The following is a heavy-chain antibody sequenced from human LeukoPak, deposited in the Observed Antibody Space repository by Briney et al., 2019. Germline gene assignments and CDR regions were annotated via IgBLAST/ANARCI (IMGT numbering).Heavy chain of an antibody. J-gene: IGHJ3*02. CDR1: GYTFTSYG. CDR2: ISAYNGNT. D-gene: IGHD2-2*01. V-gene: IGHV1-18*04. CDR3: ARGYDQLLLVAFDI. Sequence: ASVKVSCKASGYTFTSYGISWVRQAPGQGLEWMGWISAYNGNTNYAQKLQGRVTMTTDTSTSTAYMELRSLRSDATAVYYCARGYDQLLLVAFDIWGQGTMVTVSS.